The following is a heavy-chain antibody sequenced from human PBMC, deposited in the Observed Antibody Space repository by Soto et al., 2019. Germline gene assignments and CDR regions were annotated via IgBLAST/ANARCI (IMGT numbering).Heavy chain of an antibody. CDR2: IIPIFGTA. CDR3: AGQPGQSAGYQPMHLDY. J-gene: IGHJ4*02. Sequence: QVQLVQSGAEVKKTGSSVKVSCQASGGTFSSYAISWVRQSPGQGLEWMGGIIPIFGTANYAQKFQGRVTMTAAASTSTAHMALRSLRAEYSAVYYGAGQPGQSAGYQPMHLDYWGQGPLVTVSS. CDR1: GGTFSSYA. D-gene: IGHD2-2*01. V-gene: IGHV1-69*12.